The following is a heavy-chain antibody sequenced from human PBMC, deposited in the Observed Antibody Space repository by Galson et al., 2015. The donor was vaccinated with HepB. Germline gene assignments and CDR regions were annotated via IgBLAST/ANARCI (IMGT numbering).Heavy chain of an antibody. D-gene: IGHD6-19*01. CDR3: ARDKKGEQWPTYGVDY. Sequence: SLRLSCAASGFTFSSYGMHWVRQAPGKGLEWVAVIWYDGSNKYYADPVKGRFTISRDNSKNTLYLQMNSLRAEDTAVYYCARDKKGEQWPTYGVDYWGQGTLVTVSS. V-gene: IGHV3-33*08. J-gene: IGHJ4*02. CDR2: IWYDGSNK. CDR1: GFTFSSYG.